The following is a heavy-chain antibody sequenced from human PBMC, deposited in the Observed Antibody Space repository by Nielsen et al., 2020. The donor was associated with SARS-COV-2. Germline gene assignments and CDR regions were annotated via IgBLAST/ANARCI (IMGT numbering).Heavy chain of an antibody. Sequence: GGSLRLSCAASGFTVSSNYMSWVRQAPGKGLEWVSVIYSGGSTYYADSVKGRFTISRDNYKNTLYLQMNSLRAEDTAVYYCARDVGGSYVLDNWGQGTLVTVSS. CDR2: IYSGGST. D-gene: IGHD1-26*01. CDR1: GFTVSSNY. J-gene: IGHJ4*02. CDR3: ARDVGGSYVLDN. V-gene: IGHV3-53*01.